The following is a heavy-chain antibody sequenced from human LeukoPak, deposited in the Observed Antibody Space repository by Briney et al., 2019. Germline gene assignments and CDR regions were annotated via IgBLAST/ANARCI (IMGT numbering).Heavy chain of an antibody. D-gene: IGHD6-19*01. Sequence: SETLSLTCTVSGGSISSYYWSWIRQPPGKGLEWIGYIYYSGSTNYNPSLKSRVTISVDTSKNQFSLKLSSVTAADTAVYYCARLRRAGDALDIWGQGTMVTVSS. J-gene: IGHJ3*02. CDR2: IYYSGST. V-gene: IGHV4-59*08. CDR3: ARLRRAGDALDI. CDR1: GGSISSYY.